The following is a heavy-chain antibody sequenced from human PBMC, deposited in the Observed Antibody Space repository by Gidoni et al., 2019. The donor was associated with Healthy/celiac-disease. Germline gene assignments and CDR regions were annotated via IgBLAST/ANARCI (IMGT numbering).Heavy chain of an antibody. CDR2: ISSSGSTI. J-gene: IGHJ4*02. CDR3: ARGLSSGRDQLSASDY. D-gene: IGHD1-26*01. V-gene: IGHV3-48*03. CDR1: GFTFSSYE. Sequence: EVQLVETGGGLVQPGGSLRLSCAASGFTFSSYEMNWVRHAPGKGLEWVSYISSSGSTIYYADSVKGRFTISRDNAKNSLYLQMNSLRAEDTAVYYCARGLSSGRDQLSASDYWGQGTLVTVSS.